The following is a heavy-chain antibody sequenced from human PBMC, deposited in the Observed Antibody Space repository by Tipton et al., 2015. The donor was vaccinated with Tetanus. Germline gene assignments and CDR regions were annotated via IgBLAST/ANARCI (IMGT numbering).Heavy chain of an antibody. CDR3: PRDPSNIYHVPENWFDP. V-gene: IGHV3-74*01. CDR1: GFIFRSHW. CDR2: INSDGTKT. J-gene: IGHJ5*02. Sequence: SLRLSCAASGFIFRSHWMHWVRQAPGKGLVWVPRINSDGTKTTYADSLKGRFTISRDNAKNTLYLQMNNLRAEDTAVYYCPRDPSNIYHVPENWFDPWGQGTLVIVSS. D-gene: IGHD1/OR15-1a*01.